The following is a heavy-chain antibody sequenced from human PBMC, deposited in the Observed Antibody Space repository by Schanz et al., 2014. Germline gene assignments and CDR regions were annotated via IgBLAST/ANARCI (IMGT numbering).Heavy chain of an antibody. D-gene: IGHD3-3*01. CDR1: GFIFGSSV. Sequence: EVQLLESGGGLIQPGGSLRLSCAASGFIFGSSVMAWVRQAPGKGLEWVSNIPWNGAAIGYAGSVRGRFTISRDNTKNSLFLQLNSLRADDTAVYYCARNRGSGGQNWYFDLWGRGTLVTVSS. V-gene: IGHV3-9*01. CDR3: ARNRGSGGQNWYFDL. CDR2: IPWNGAAI. J-gene: IGHJ2*01.